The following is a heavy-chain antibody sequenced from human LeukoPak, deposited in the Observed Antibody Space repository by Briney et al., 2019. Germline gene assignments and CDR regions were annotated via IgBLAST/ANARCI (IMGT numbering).Heavy chain of an antibody. Sequence: GGSLRLSCAASGLTVSTTYMTWVRQAPGKGLEWVSVIQSDGTTNYADSVKGRFTISRDNSKNTVFLQMNSLRPEDTAVYYCGRITRWGQGTLVTVSS. V-gene: IGHV3-53*05. CDR1: GLTVSTTY. CDR3: GRITR. CDR2: IQSDGTT. J-gene: IGHJ4*02.